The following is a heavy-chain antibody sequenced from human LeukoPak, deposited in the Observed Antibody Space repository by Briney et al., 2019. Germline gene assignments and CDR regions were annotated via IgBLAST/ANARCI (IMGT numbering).Heavy chain of an antibody. J-gene: IGHJ4*02. CDR1: GFTFSNAW. V-gene: IGHV3-15*01. Sequence: PGGSLRLSCAASGFTFSNAWMSWVRQAPRKGLEWVGRIKSKTDGGTTDYAAPVKGRFTISRDDSKNTLYLQMNSLKTEDTAVYYCTTAPVVAATFYFDYWGQGTLVTVSS. CDR3: TTAPVVAATFYFDY. CDR2: IKSKTDGGTT. D-gene: IGHD2-15*01.